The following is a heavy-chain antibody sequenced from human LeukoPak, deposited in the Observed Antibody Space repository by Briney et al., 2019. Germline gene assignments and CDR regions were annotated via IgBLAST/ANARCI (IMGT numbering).Heavy chain of an antibody. V-gene: IGHV3-23*01. CDR1: GFTFSSYA. CDR2: ISVSGGST. J-gene: IGHJ4*02. Sequence: GGSLRLSCAAPGFTFSSYAMSWVRQAPGKGLEWVSAISVSGGSTYYADSVKGRFTISRDNSKNTLYLQMNSLRAEDTAVYYCAKDHKEYDYVWGSYRPLWVDYWGQGTLVTVSS. D-gene: IGHD3-16*02. CDR3: AKDHKEYDYVWGSYRPLWVDY.